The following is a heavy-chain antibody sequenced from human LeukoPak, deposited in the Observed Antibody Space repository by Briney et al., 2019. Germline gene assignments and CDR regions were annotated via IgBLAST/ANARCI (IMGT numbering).Heavy chain of an antibody. CDR2: IIPIFGTA. Sequence: SVKVSCKASGGTFSSYAISWVRQAPGQGLEWMGRIIPIFGTANYAQKFQGRVTITADKSTSTAYMELSSLRSEDTAVYYCASTYYYDSSGYYYPYYFDYWGQGTLVTVS. CDR1: GGTFSSYA. V-gene: IGHV1-69*06. CDR3: ASTYYYDSSGYYYPYYFDY. D-gene: IGHD3-22*01. J-gene: IGHJ4*02.